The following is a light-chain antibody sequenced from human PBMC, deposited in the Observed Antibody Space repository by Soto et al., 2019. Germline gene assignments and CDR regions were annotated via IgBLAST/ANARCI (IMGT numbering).Light chain of an antibody. Sequence: EIVLTQSPGTLSLSAGERATLSCRASQSVSSNLAWYQQKPGQAPRLLIYGASLRATGLPARFSGSGSGTEFTLTISSLQSEDFAVYYCQQYNNWPLTFGPGTKVDIK. CDR1: QSVSSN. CDR3: QQYNNWPLT. CDR2: GAS. J-gene: IGKJ3*01. V-gene: IGKV3-15*01.